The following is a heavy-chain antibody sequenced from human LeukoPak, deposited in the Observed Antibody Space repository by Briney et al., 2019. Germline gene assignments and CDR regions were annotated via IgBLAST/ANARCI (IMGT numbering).Heavy chain of an antibody. D-gene: IGHD6-13*01. Sequence: GGSLRLSCAASGFTFDDYAMHWVRQAPGKGLEWVSGISWNSGSMGYADSVKGRFTISRDNAKNSLYLQMNSLRAEDTALYYCAKDMGYSSSWYVDYWGQGTLVTVSS. V-gene: IGHV3-9*01. CDR1: GFTFDDYA. J-gene: IGHJ4*02. CDR3: AKDMGYSSSWYVDY. CDR2: ISWNSGSM.